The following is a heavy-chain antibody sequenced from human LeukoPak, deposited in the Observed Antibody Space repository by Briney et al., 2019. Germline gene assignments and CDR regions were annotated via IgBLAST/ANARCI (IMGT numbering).Heavy chain of an antibody. CDR2: IYYSGST. CDR1: GGSISSYY. CDR3: ARHYYGSGSYQRYFDY. J-gene: IGHJ4*02. V-gene: IGHV4-59*08. Sequence: TPSETLSLTCTVSGGSISSYYWSWIRQPPGKGLEWIGYIYYSGSTTYNPSLKSRVIISVDTSKNQFSLRLSSVTAADTAVYYCARHYYGSGSYQRYFDYWGQGTLVTVSS. D-gene: IGHD3-10*01.